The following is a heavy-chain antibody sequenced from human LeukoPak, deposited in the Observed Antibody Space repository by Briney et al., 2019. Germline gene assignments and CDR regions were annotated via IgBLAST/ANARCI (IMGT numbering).Heavy chain of an antibody. CDR1: GFTFSSYA. Sequence: PGGSLRLSCAASGFTFSSYAMSWVRQAPGKGLEWVSAISGSGGSTYYADSVKGRFTISRDNSKNTLYLQMNSLRAEDTAVYYCARDVITFGGVIVRGIDYWGQGTLVTVSS. V-gene: IGHV3-23*01. CDR2: ISGSGGST. CDR3: ARDVITFGGVIVRGIDY. J-gene: IGHJ4*02. D-gene: IGHD3-16*02.